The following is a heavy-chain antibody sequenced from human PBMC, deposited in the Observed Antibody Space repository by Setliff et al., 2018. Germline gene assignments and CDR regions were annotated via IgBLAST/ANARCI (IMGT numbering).Heavy chain of an antibody. CDR2: IHVSGVTT. V-gene: IGHV3-23*01. CDR3: ARDPNGDCVGAFDP. D-gene: IGHD2-21*02. Sequence: PGGSLRLSCVASTFTFSNYAVTWVRQAPGKGLQWVSSIHVSGVTTYYADSVKGRFTISRDNSRNTLYLQMNSLRAEDTASYYCARDPNGDCVGAFDPWGQGILVTVSS. CDR1: TFTFSNYA. J-gene: IGHJ5*02.